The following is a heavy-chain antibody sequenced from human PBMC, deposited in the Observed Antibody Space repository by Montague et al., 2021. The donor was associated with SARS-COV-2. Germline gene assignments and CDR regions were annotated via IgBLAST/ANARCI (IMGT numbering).Heavy chain of an antibody. CDR2: ISSSSSYI. CDR3: ARPRWDAFDI. CDR1: GFTSSSYS. D-gene: IGHD6-13*01. J-gene: IGHJ3*02. Sequence: SLRLSCAASGFTSSSYSMNWVRQAPGKGLEWVSSISSSSSYIYYADSVKGRFTISRDNAKNSLYLQMNSLRAEDTAVYYCARPRWDAFDIWGQGTMVTVSS. V-gene: IGHV3-21*01.